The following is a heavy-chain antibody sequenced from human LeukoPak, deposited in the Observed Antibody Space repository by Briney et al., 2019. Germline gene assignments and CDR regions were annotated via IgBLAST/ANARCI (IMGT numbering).Heavy chain of an antibody. CDR2: IDRDGTRQ. CDR1: GFAFTPW. D-gene: IGHD2-8*01. J-gene: IGHJ3*01. V-gene: IGHV3-7*01. Sequence: GGSLRLSCAASGFAFTPWMTWVRQAPGKGLEWEANIDRDGTRQNYVDSVKGRFTISRDNAKKSLYLQMNSLRAEDTAVYYCARDQSPTMYYGDSPVYHDALDLWGQGTTVTVSP. CDR3: ARDQSPTMYYGDSPVYHDALDL.